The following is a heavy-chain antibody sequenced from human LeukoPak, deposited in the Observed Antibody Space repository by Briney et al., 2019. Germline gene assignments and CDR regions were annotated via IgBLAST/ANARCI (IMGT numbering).Heavy chain of an antibody. D-gene: IGHD6-13*01. CDR2: IYYSGST. Sequence: SETLSLTCTVSGGSISSYYWSWIRQPPGKGLEWIGYIYYSGSTNYNPSLKSRVTISVDTSKNQFSLKLSSVTAADTAVYYCARRNAVAAAGLYYFDYWGQGTTVTVS. CDR3: ARRNAVAAAGLYYFDY. V-gene: IGHV4-59*08. J-gene: IGHJ4*03. CDR1: GGSISSYY.